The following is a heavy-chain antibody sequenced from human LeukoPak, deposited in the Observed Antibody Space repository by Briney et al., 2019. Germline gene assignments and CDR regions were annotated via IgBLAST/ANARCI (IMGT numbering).Heavy chain of an antibody. J-gene: IGHJ4*02. CDR1: GFTFSSYS. CDR2: ISSSSSYI. V-gene: IGHV3-21*01. Sequence: GGSLRLSCAASGFTFSSYSMNWVRQAPGKGLEWVSSISSSSSYICYADSVKGRFTISRDNAKNSLYLQMNSLRAEDTAVYYCARVRWELPYYFDYWGQGTLVTVSS. D-gene: IGHD1-26*01. CDR3: ARVRWELPYYFDY.